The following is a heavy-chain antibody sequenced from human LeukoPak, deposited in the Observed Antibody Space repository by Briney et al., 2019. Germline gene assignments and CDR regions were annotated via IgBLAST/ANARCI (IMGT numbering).Heavy chain of an antibody. CDR3: ARAKGIAAAVYFDY. V-gene: IGHV1-69*06. J-gene: IGHJ4*02. D-gene: IGHD6-13*01. CDR2: IIPIFGTG. Sequence: SVKVSCKASGGTFSSYAISWVRQAPGQGLEWMGGIIPIFGTGNYAQKFQGRVTITADKSTSTAYMELSSLRSEDTAVYYCARAKGIAAAVYFDYWGQGTLVTVSS. CDR1: GGTFSSYA.